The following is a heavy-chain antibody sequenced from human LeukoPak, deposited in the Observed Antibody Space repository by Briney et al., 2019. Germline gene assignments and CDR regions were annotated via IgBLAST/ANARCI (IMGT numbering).Heavy chain of an antibody. CDR3: ASQQLVRSNWFDP. V-gene: IGHV4-34*01. J-gene: IGHJ5*02. Sequence: SETLSLTCAVYGGSFSGYYWSWLRQPPGKGLEWIGEINHSGSTNYNPSLKSRVTISVDTSKNQFSLKLSSVTAADTAVYYCASQQLVRSNWFDPWGQGTLVTVSS. D-gene: IGHD6-13*01. CDR1: GGSFSGYY. CDR2: INHSGST.